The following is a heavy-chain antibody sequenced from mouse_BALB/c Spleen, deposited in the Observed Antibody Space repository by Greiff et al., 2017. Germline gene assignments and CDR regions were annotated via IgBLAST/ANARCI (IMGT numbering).Heavy chain of an antibody. Sequence: EVQLQESGAELVKPGASVKLSCTASGFNIKDTYMHWVKQRPEQGLEWIGRIDPANGNTKYDPKFQGKATITADTSSNTAYLQLSSLTSEDTAVYYCARSDDGYRGFAYWGQGTLVTVSA. CDR3: ARSDDGYRGFAY. J-gene: IGHJ3*01. CDR2: IDPANGNT. CDR1: GFNIKDTY. D-gene: IGHD2-3*01. V-gene: IGHV14-3*02.